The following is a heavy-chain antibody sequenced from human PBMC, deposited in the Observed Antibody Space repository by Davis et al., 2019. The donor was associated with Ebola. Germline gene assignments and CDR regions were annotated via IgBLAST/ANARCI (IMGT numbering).Heavy chain of an antibody. CDR1: RLTFSSYW. CDR3: ARTTFGGVIAS. Sequence: HTGRSLTPSCPASRLTFSSYWMHCVSQAPGKGLVWVSRINSDGTSTSYAASVKGRFPISRDNAKNTLYLQMNSLMAEDTAVYYCARTTFGGVIASWGQGTLVTVSS. J-gene: IGHJ4*02. CDR2: INSDGTST. D-gene: IGHD3-16*02. V-gene: IGHV3-74*01.